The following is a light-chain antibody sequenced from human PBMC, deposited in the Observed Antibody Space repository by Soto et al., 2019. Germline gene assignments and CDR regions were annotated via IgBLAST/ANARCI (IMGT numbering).Light chain of an antibody. J-gene: IGKJ5*01. CDR1: QSISGY. CDR2: DAS. V-gene: IGKV1-39*01. Sequence: DIQVTQSPSSLSASVGDRVTISCRASQSISGYLNWYQQKPGKAPKLLIFDASSLQSGVPSRLSGRGSGSEYTLTISSLQPEDFATYFCQHSYSNFPITFGQGTRMEIK. CDR3: QHSYSNFPIT.